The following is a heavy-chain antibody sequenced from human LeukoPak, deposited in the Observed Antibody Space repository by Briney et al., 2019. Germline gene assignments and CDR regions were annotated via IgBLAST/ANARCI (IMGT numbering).Heavy chain of an antibody. CDR3: ARSPGTMIVVVIGNAFDI. D-gene: IGHD3-22*01. CDR2: IYSGGST. CDR1: GFTVNTKY. V-gene: IGHV3-66*01. J-gene: IGHJ3*02. Sequence: GGSLRLSCAASGFTVNTKYMSWVRQAPGKGLEWVSVIYSGGSTSYADSVKGRFTISRDDSKNTVYLQMNSLRAEDTAVYFCARSPGTMIVVVIGNAFDIWGQGTMVTVSS.